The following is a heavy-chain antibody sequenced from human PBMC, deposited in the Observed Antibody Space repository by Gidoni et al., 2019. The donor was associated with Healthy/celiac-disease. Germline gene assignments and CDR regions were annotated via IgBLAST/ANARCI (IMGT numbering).Heavy chain of an antibody. Sequence: EVQLLESGGGLVQPGGSLRLSCAASGFTFSSYAMSWVRQAPGKGLEWVSAISGSGGSTYYADSVKGRFTISRDNSKNTLYLQMNSLRAEDTAVYYCARSNVDIVASYYYYGMDVWGQGTTVTVSS. CDR3: ARSNVDIVASYYYYGMDV. J-gene: IGHJ6*02. D-gene: IGHD5-12*01. CDR2: ISGSGGST. CDR1: GFTFSSYA. V-gene: IGHV3-23*01.